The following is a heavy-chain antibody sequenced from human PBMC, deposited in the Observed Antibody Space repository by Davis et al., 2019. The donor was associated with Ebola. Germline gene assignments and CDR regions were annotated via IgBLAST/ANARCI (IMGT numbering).Heavy chain of an antibody. V-gene: IGHV1-8*03. CDR3: ARGRRGFYDSEWDL. CDR2: MNPHSGKT. Sequence: ASVKVSCKASGYTFTQFDINWVRQATGQGLEWMGWMNPHSGKTGFAQRFQGRLTITRNTSITTAYMELTNLRSEDTAVYFCARGRRGFYDSEWDLWGQGTLVTVSS. CDR1: GYTFTQFD. D-gene: IGHD3-22*01. J-gene: IGHJ5*02.